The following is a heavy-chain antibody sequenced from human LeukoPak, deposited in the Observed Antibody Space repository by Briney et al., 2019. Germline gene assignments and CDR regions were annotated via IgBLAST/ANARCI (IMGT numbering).Heavy chain of an antibody. D-gene: IGHD6-13*01. CDR1: GFTFSSYW. Sequence: GSLRLSCAASGFTFSSYWMSWVRQAPGKGLEWVANIKQDGSEKYYVDSVKGRFTISRDNAKNSLYLQMNSLRAEDTAVYYCARVEAAAGTGWFDPWGQGTLVTVSS. J-gene: IGHJ5*02. CDR2: IKQDGSEK. CDR3: ARVEAAAGTGWFDP. V-gene: IGHV3-7*01.